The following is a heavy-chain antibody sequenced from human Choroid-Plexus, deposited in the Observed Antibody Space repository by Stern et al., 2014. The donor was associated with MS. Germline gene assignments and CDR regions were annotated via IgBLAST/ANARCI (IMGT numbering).Heavy chain of an antibody. CDR1: GFTFSNFG. Sequence: MQLVESGGGVAQPGRPLKLSCAASGFTFSNFGMHWVRQAPGKGLGGVALISYDGSDKYYADSVKGRFTIFRDNSKNTLYMHMNSLRAEDTAVYYCAKDRQWSTYFFDYWGQGSLVTVSS. J-gene: IGHJ4*02. CDR3: AKDRQWSTYFFDY. CDR2: ISYDGSDK. D-gene: IGHD2-15*01. V-gene: IGHV3-30*18.